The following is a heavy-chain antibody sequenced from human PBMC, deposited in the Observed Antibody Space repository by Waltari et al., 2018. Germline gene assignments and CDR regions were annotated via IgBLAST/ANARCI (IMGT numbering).Heavy chain of an antibody. J-gene: IGHJ4*02. CDR3: VRGYPDIVATISDY. D-gene: IGHD5-12*01. V-gene: IGHV4-39*07. Sequence: QLQLQESGPGLVKPAETLSITCTVSRSSIRNNNYYWGWVRQPPGKGLEWIGSFYKSVTTYYNPSLKSRVTISVDTSNNQFSLKLNSVTAADTAVYYCVRGYPDIVATISDYWGQGTLVIVSS. CDR1: RSSIRNNNYY. CDR2: FYKSVTT.